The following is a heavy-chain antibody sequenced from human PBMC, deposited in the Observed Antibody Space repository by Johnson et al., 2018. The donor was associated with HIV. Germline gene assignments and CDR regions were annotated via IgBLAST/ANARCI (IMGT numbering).Heavy chain of an antibody. CDR1: EFTFDDYT. J-gene: IGHJ3*02. CDR2: ISWDGDST. D-gene: IGHD6-19*01. V-gene: IGHV3-43*01. CDR3: AKDIPSSGHAFDI. Sequence: EVQLVESGGVVVQPGGSLRLSCAASEFTFDDYTMHWVRQAPGKGLEWVSLISWDGDSTYYADTVKGRFTISRDNSKNSLYLQMNSLRTEDTALYYCAKDIPSSGHAFDIWGQGTMVTVSS.